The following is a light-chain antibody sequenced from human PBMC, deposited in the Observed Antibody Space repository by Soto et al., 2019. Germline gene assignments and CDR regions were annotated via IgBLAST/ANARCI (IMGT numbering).Light chain of an antibody. Sequence: DIQMTQSPSSVSASVGDRVTITCRASQGISSWLAWYQRKPGKAPKLLIYAASSLQSGVPSRFSGRGSGTVFPLTISSLQPEDFATYYCQQANSFPITFGQGTRLEIK. CDR3: QQANSFPIT. CDR2: AAS. J-gene: IGKJ5*01. CDR1: QGISSW. V-gene: IGKV1D-12*01.